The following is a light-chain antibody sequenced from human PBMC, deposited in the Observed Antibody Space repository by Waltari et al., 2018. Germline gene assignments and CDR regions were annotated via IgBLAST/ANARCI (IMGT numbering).Light chain of an antibody. CDR3: CAYAGNSVYV. CDR2: EAM. V-gene: IGLV2-23*01. J-gene: IGLJ1*01. Sequence: HSALTQPASVTGSPGQSVTISCTGTSRDIGSFDLVSWFTQHPGKAPKLIVHEAMKRPSGVSSRYSGAKSGVTASLTISGLRADDEADYYCCAYAGNSVYVFGAGTKVTVL. CDR1: SRDIGSFDL.